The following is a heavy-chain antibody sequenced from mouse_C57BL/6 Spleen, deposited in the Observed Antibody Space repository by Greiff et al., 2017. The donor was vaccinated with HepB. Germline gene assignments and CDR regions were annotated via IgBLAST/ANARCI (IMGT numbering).Heavy chain of an antibody. CDR2: INPGSGGT. CDR1: GYAFTNYL. Sequence: QVQLQQSGAELVRPGTSVKVSCKASGYAFTNYLIEWVKQRPGQGLEWIGVINPGSGGTNYNEKFKGKATLTADKSSSTAYMQLSSLTSEDSAVYFCARGRAYYSNYTLFAYWGQGTLVTVSA. D-gene: IGHD2-5*01. J-gene: IGHJ3*01. V-gene: IGHV1-54*01. CDR3: ARGRAYYSNYTLFAY.